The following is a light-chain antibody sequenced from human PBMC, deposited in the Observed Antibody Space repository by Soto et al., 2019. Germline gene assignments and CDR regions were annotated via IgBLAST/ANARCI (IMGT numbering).Light chain of an antibody. J-gene: IGKJ4*01. V-gene: IGKV4-1*01. CDR3: QQYYNTPLT. CDR1: QSVLYSSNNRNY. CDR2: WAS. Sequence: DIVMTQSPDSLAVSLGERVTINCKSSQSVLYSSNNRNYLAWFQQKPGQPPKLPIYWASTRESGVPDRFSGSGSGTDFTLTISGLQAEDVAVYYCQQYYNTPLTFGGGTKVDIK.